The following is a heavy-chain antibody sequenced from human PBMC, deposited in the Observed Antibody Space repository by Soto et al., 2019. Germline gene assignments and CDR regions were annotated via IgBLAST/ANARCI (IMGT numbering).Heavy chain of an antibody. CDR3: ARRGIAARRYYYYGMDV. J-gene: IGHJ6*02. CDR1: GGTFSSYA. Sequence: SVKVSCKASGGTFSSYAISWVRQAPGQGLEWMGGIIPIFGTANYAQKFQGRVTITADESTSTAYMELSGLRSEDTAVYYCARRGIAARRYYYYGMDVWGQGTTVTVSS. V-gene: IGHV1-69*13. D-gene: IGHD6-6*01. CDR2: IIPIFGTA.